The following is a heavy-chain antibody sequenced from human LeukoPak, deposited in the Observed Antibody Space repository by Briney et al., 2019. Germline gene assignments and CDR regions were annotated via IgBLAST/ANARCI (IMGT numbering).Heavy chain of an antibody. CDR2: ISGSGGST. V-gene: IGHV3-23*01. D-gene: IGHD3-22*01. J-gene: IGHJ4*02. CDR3: AKDLGLYYYDSSGYCFDY. CDR1: GFTFSSYA. Sequence: GGSLRLSCAASGFTFSSYAMSWVRQAPGKGLEWVSAISGSGGSTYYADSVKGRFTISRDNSKNTLYLQMNSLRAEDTAVYYCAKDLGLYYYDSSGYCFDYWGQGTLVTVSS.